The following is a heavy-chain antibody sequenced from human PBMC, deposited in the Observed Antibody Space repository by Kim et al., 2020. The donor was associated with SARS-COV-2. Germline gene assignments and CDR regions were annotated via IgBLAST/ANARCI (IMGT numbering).Heavy chain of an antibody. CDR1: GGSFSGYY. J-gene: IGHJ4*02. Sequence: SETLSLTCAVYGGSFSGYYWSWIRQPPGKGLEWIGEINHSGSTNYNPSLKSRVTISVDTSKNQFSLKLSSVTAADTAVYYCARTPWSRTSSWYQTFDYWGQGTLVTVSS. CDR2: INHSGST. D-gene: IGHD6-13*01. CDR3: ARTPWSRTSSWYQTFDY. V-gene: IGHV4-34*01.